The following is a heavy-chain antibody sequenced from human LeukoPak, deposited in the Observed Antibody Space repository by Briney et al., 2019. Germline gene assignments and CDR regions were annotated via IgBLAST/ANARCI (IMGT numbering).Heavy chain of an antibody. D-gene: IGHD2-21*02. CDR2: ITNSGGGT. Sequence: GGSLRLSCAASGFTFSNYAMSWVRQAPGKGLEWVSGITNSGGGTFYADSVKGRFTISRDNSKNTLYLQMNNLRAEDTAIYYCAKKGAVTATGYYDYWGQGTLVTVSS. CDR3: AKKGAVTATGYYDY. CDR1: GFTFSNYA. J-gene: IGHJ4*02. V-gene: IGHV3-23*01.